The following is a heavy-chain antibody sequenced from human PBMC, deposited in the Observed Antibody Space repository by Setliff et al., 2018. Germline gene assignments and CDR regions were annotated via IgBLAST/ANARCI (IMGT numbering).Heavy chain of an antibody. D-gene: IGHD6-6*01. CDR2: INHSGST. CDR3: ARELYSSASGGFYYYYSYMDV. J-gene: IGHJ6*03. CDR1: GGSFSGYY. Sequence: SETLSLTCAVYGGSFSGYYWSWIRQPPGKGPEWIGEINHSGSTNYNPSLKSRVTISVDRSKNQFSLKLSSVIAADTAVYYCARELYSSASGGFYYYYSYMDVWDKGTTVTVSS. V-gene: IGHV4-34*01.